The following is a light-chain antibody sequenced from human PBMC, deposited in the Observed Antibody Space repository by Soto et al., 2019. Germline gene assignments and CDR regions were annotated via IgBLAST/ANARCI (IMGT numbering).Light chain of an antibody. Sequence: DMVLTQSPGTLSLSPGERATLSCRASQSVSSYLAWYQQKPGQAPRLLIYDASNRATGIPDRFSGSGSGTDFTLTISRLEPEDFAVYYCQQYGSSSITFGQGTKVDIK. V-gene: IGKV3-20*01. CDR1: QSVSSY. J-gene: IGKJ1*01. CDR3: QQYGSSSIT. CDR2: DAS.